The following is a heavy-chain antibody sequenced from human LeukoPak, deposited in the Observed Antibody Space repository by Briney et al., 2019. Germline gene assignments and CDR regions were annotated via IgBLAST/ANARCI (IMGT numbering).Heavy chain of an antibody. CDR3: ASHYDILTGYYSHPGY. CDR2: ISSSSSYI. CDR1: GFTFSSYS. D-gene: IGHD3-9*01. Sequence: GGSLRLSCAASGFTFSSYSMNWVRQAPGKGLEWVSSISSSSSYIYYADSVKGRFTISRDNAKNSLYLQMNSLRAEDTAVYYCASHYDILTGYYSHPGYWGQGTLVTVSS. V-gene: IGHV3-21*01. J-gene: IGHJ4*02.